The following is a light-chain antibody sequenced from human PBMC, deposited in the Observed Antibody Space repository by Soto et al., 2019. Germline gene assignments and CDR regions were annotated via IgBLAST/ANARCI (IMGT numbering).Light chain of an antibody. V-gene: IGLV2-14*03. Sequence: QSVLTQPASVSGSPGQSITISCTGTSSDLGGYYYVSWYQHHPGKAPKLMIYDVSNRPSGVSNRFSGSKSGYTASLTISGLQAEDEADYYCSSYTSSGTVVFGGGTQLTVL. CDR1: SSDLGGYYY. J-gene: IGLJ2*01. CDR2: DVS. CDR3: SSYTSSGTVV.